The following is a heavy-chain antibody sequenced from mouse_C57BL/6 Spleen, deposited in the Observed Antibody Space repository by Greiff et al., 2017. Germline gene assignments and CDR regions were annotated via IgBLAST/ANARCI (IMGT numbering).Heavy chain of an antibody. CDR3: ASRYSSGYPYYALGY. CDR1: GFNIKNTY. J-gene: IGHJ4*01. CDR2: IDPANGNT. Sequence: EVQLQQSVAELVRPGASVKLSCTASGFNIKNTYMHWVKQRPEQGLEWIGRIDPANGNTKYASKFQGKATITADTSSNTAYLQLSSLTSQDTAIYSYASRYSSGYPYYALGYWGQGTSVTVSS. V-gene: IGHV14-3*01. D-gene: IGHD3-2*02.